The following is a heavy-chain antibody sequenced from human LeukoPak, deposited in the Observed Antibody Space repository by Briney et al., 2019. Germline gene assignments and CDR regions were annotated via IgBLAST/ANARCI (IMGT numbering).Heavy chain of an antibody. CDR3: AKEGVPAAILGY. CDR2: IRYDGSNK. J-gene: IGHJ4*02. V-gene: IGHV3-30*02. D-gene: IGHD2-2*02. Sequence: GGSLRLSCAASVFTLSSYGMHWVRQARGKGLVWVAFIRYDGSNKYYADSVKGRFTISRDNSKNTLYLQMNSLRAEDTAVYYCAKEGVPAAILGYWGQGTLVTVSS. CDR1: VFTLSSYG.